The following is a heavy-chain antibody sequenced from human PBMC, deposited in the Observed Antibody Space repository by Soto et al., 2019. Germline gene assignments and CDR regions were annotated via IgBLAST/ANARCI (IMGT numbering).Heavy chain of an antibody. J-gene: IGHJ6*02. D-gene: IGHD5-18*01. CDR3: ETQGLPNYYYYCMDV. V-gene: IGHV1-69*12. CDR2: IIPIFGTA. CDR1: GGTFSSYA. Sequence: QVQLVQSGAEVKKPGSSVKVSCKASGGTFSSYAISWVRQAPGQGLEWMGGIIPIFGTANYAQKFQGRGTFTADESTSTAYMELSSLRSEDTAVYYCETQGLPNYYYYCMDVWGQGTTVTVSS.